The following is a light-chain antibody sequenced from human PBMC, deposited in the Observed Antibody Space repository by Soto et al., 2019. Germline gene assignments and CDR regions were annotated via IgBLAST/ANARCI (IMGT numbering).Light chain of an antibody. J-gene: IGKJ1*01. CDR2: GAS. CDR3: QKYNKDSPAT. V-gene: IGKV1-27*01. Sequence: DIQLTQSPSSLSASVGDRVTFTCRASQDISHFLAWYQQRPGEVPRLLIYGASTLQSGVPSRFSGSGSGTDFTLAITTLQPEDVATYYCQKYNKDSPATFGPGTKVEIK. CDR1: QDISHF.